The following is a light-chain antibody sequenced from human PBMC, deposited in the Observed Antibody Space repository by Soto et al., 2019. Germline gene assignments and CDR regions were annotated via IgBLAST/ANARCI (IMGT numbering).Light chain of an antibody. CDR2: STN. V-gene: IGLV8-61*01. CDR3: VMYMGSGIWL. CDR1: SGSVSTSYY. J-gene: IGLJ3*02. Sequence: QAGVTQEPSFSESPGRTVTLTCGLSSGSVSTSYYPSWYQQNPGQAPRTLIYSTNIRSSGVPDRFSGSIMGKKAALTITGAKADNESDYYGVMYMGSGIWLFGGGTTLTVL.